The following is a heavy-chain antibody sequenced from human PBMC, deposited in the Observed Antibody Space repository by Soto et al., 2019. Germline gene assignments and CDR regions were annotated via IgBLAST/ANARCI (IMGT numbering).Heavy chain of an antibody. CDR2: IYYSGST. Sequence: SETLSLTCTVSGGSISSYYWSWIRQPPGKGLEWIGYIYYSGSTNYNPSLKSRVTISVDTSKNQFSLKLSSVTAADTAVYYCARSSSGYYYVDWFDPSGQGTLVTVSS. J-gene: IGHJ5*02. V-gene: IGHV4-59*01. CDR3: ARSSSGYYYVDWFDP. D-gene: IGHD3-22*01. CDR1: GGSISSYY.